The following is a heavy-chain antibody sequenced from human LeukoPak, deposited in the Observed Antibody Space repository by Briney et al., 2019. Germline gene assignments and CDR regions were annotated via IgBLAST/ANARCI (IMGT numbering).Heavy chain of an antibody. J-gene: IGHJ4*02. CDR1: GFTFSSYG. CDR2: IRYDGSNK. Sequence: GGSLRLSCAASGFTFSSYGMHWVRQAPGKGLEWVAFIRYDGSNKYYADSVKGRFTISRDNSKNTLYLQMNSLRAEDTAVYYCAKDRYYDYVWGSYRFGYYFDYWGQGTLVTVSS. D-gene: IGHD3-16*02. V-gene: IGHV3-30*02. CDR3: AKDRYYDYVWGSYRFGYYFDY.